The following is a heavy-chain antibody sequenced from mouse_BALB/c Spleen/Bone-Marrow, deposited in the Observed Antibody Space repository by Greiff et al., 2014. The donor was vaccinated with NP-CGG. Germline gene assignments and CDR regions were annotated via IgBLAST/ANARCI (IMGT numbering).Heavy chain of an antibody. Sequence: EVQVVESGPELVKPGASVKISCKASGYTFTDYNMHWVKQSHGKSLDWIVYIYPHNGGNGYNQKSKNKATLTVDSSSSTAYMELRSLTSEDSAVYYCARSRGTTATTYYFDYWGQGTTLTVSS. CDR3: ARSRGTTATTYYFDY. CDR2: IYPHNGGN. D-gene: IGHD1-2*01. J-gene: IGHJ2*01. CDR1: GYTFTDYN. V-gene: IGHV1S29*02.